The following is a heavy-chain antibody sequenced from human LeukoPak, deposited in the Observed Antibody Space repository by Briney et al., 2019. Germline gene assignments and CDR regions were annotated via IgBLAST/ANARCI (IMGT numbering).Heavy chain of an antibody. Sequence: GGSLRLSCAASGFTFSDYYMSWIRQAPGKGLEWVSYITSSGTNTYYADSVKGRFTISRDNAKNSLYLQMNSLRAEDTAVYYCARGRGAVAAIDYWGQGTLVTVSS. V-gene: IGHV3-11*01. J-gene: IGHJ4*02. CDR2: ITSSGTNT. CDR3: ARGRGAVAAIDY. CDR1: GFTFSDYY. D-gene: IGHD6-19*01.